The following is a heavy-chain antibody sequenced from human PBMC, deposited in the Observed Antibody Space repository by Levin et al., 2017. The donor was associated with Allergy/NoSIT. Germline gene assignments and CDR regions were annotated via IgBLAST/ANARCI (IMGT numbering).Heavy chain of an antibody. CDR3: AKDLVFGTSSWSLDF. V-gene: IGHV3-9*01. D-gene: IGHD6-13*01. CDR2: ISWNSDTI. Sequence: SLKISCATSGFSGLSFDDFAFHWVRQVPGRGLEWVAGISWNSDTIVYADSVKGRFTISRDNSENTLYLQMNSLRGEDAAVYYCAKDLVFGTSSWSLDFWGQGTLVTVSS. J-gene: IGHJ4*02. CDR1: GFSGLSFDDFA.